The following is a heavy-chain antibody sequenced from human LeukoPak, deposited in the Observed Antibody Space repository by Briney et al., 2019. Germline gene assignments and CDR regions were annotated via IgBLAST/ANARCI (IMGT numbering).Heavy chain of an antibody. D-gene: IGHD6-19*01. CDR2: IYNSGST. Sequence: SETLSLTCTVSGGSISSYYWSWIRQPAGKGLEWIGRIYNSGSTNYNPSLKSRVTMSVDTSKNQFSLKLSSVTAADTAVYYCARAIAVAGNNWFDPWGQGTLVTVSS. CDR1: GGSISSYY. CDR3: ARAIAVAGNNWFDP. J-gene: IGHJ5*02. V-gene: IGHV4-4*07.